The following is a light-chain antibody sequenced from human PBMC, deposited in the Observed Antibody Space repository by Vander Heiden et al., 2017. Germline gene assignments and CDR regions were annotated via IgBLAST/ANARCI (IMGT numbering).Light chain of an antibody. V-gene: IGLV1-44*01. CDR3: ATWDDSLNDWV. CDR1: RSDIGSKS. CDR2: RDD. Sequence: QSVLPQPPSASGTPGQRVTISCSGSRSDIGSKSVDWYQQCPGTAPKLLIYRDDQRPSGVPGRFSGSKSGSSASLAISGLQSEDEAEYYCATWDDSLNDWVFGGGTKLTGL. J-gene: IGLJ3*02.